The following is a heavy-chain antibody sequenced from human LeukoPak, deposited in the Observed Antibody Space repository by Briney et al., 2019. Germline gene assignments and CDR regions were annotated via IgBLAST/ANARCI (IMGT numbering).Heavy chain of an antibody. Sequence: GGSLRLSCAASGFTFSGSAMHWVRQASGKGLEWVGRIRSKANSYATAYAASVKGRFTIPRDDSKNTAYLQMNSLKTEDTAVYYCTRGTYYYDSSGYHGGDYWGQGTLVTVSS. D-gene: IGHD3-22*01. CDR2: IRSKANSYAT. CDR1: GFTFSGSA. V-gene: IGHV3-73*01. J-gene: IGHJ4*02. CDR3: TRGTYYYDSSGYHGGDY.